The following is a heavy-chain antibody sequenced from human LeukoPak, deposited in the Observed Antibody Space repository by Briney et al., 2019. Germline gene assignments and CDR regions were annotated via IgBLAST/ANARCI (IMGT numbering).Heavy chain of an antibody. Sequence: PSETLSLTCAVYGGSFSGYYWSWIRQPPGKGLEWIGEINHSGSTNYNPSLKSRVTISVDPSKNQFSLKLSSVTAADTAVYYCARYCGGDCYSYYFDYWGQGTLVTVSS. D-gene: IGHD2-21*02. J-gene: IGHJ4*02. CDR2: INHSGST. CDR3: ARYCGGDCYSYYFDY. V-gene: IGHV4-34*01. CDR1: GGSFSGYY.